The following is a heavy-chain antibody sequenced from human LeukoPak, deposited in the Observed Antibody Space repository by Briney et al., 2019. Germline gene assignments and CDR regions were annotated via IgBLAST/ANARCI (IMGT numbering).Heavy chain of an antibody. CDR3: ARAPGGYYFDY. J-gene: IGHJ4*02. D-gene: IGHD3-10*01. CDR1: GYTFTSYA. Sequence: ASVKVSCKASGYTFTSYAMHWVRQAPGQRPEWMGWINAGNGNTKYSQKFQGRVTITRDTSASTAYMELSSLRSEDTAVYYCARAPGGYYFDYWGQGTLVTGSS. CDR2: INAGNGNT. V-gene: IGHV1-3*01.